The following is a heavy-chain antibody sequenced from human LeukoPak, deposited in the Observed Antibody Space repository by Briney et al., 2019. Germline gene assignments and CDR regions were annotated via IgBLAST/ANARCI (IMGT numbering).Heavy chain of an antibody. Sequence: ASVKVSCKASGYSFSSYYMIWVRQAPGQGLEWMGIINPSGGSTYYAQKFQGRVTMTRDMSTSTVYMELSSLRSEDTAVYYCARGSAAATAFDIWGQGTMVTVSS. J-gene: IGHJ3*02. CDR3: ARGSAAATAFDI. CDR2: INPSGGST. V-gene: IGHV1-46*01. CDR1: GYSFSSYY. D-gene: IGHD6-13*01.